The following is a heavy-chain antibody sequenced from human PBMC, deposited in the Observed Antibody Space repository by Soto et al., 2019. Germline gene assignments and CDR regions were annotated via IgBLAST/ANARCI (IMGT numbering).Heavy chain of an antibody. CDR2: IIPILGIA. V-gene: IGHV1-69*02. Sequence: GASVKVSCKASGGTFSSYTISWVRQAPGQGLEWMGRIIPILGIANYAQKFQGRVTITADKSTSTAYMELSSLRSEDTAVYYCAVLSSSSWPDFDYWGQGTLVTVSS. CDR1: GGTFSSYT. D-gene: IGHD6-13*01. J-gene: IGHJ4*02. CDR3: AVLSSSSWPDFDY.